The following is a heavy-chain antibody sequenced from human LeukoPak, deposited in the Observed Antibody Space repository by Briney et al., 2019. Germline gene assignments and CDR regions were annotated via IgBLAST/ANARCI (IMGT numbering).Heavy chain of an antibody. D-gene: IGHD4-17*01. V-gene: IGHV3-21*01. CDR2: ISSSSSYI. CDR1: GFTFSSYS. J-gene: IGHJ5*02. Sequence: PGGSLRLSCAASGFTFSSYSMNWVRQAPGKGLEWVSSISSSSSYIYYADSVKGRFTISRDNAKNSLYLQMNSLRAEDTAVYYCARRLRRENWFDPWGQGTLVTVSS. CDR3: ARRLRRENWFDP.